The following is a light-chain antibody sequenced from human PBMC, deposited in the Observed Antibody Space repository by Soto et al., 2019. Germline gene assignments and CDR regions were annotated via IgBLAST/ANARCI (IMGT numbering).Light chain of an antibody. CDR1: SSDVGGYNY. V-gene: IGLV2-14*01. CDR3: SSYTSSSRGV. Sequence: QSVLTQPASVSGSPGQSITISCTGTSSDVGGYNYVSWYQQHPGKAPKLMIYDVSNRPSGVSNRLSGSKSGNTASLTISGLQAEDEADYYCSSYTSSSRGVFGGGTKLTVL. J-gene: IGLJ2*01. CDR2: DVS.